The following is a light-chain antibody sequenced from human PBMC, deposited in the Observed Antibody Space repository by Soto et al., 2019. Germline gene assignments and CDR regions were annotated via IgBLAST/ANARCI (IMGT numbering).Light chain of an antibody. J-gene: IGKJ4*01. V-gene: IGKV1-5*03. Sequence: DIQMTQSTSTLSASVGDRVTITCRASQSISNWLAWYQQKPGKAPKLLIYKTSNLDSGVPSRFSGSGSGTEFSLTISSLQPDDFATYYCQQYKSFSLTFGGGTRVEVK. CDR1: QSISNW. CDR2: KTS. CDR3: QQYKSFSLT.